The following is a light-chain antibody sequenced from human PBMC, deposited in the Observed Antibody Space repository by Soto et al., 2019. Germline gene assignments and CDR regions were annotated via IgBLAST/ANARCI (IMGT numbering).Light chain of an antibody. V-gene: IGLV2-23*02. CDR3: CSFAGGSTYVV. CDR2: EVT. J-gene: IGLJ2*01. CDR1: SSDVGNYEL. Sequence: QSALTQPASVSGSPGQSITISCIGTSSDVGNYELVSWYQQLPGKAPKLIIYEVTKRPSGVPNRFSGSKSGNTASLTISSPLAEDEADYHCCSFAGGSTYVVFGGGTKLTVL.